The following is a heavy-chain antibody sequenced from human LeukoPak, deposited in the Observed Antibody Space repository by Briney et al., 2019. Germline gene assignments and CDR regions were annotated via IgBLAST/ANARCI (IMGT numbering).Heavy chain of an antibody. D-gene: IGHD5-12*01. CDR2: ISGSGDST. J-gene: IGHJ5*02. CDR1: GFTFSSYA. V-gene: IGHV3-23*01. CDR3: TTLRSSRWFDP. Sequence: GGSLRLSCAASGFTFSSYAMSWVRQAPGKGLEWVSAISGSGDSTYYADSVKGRFTISRDNSKNTLYLQMNSLRAEDTAVYYCTTLRSSRWFDPWGQGTLVTVSS.